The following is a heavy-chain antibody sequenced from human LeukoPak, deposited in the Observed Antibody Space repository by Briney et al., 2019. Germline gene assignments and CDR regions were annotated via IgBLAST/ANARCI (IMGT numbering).Heavy chain of an antibody. D-gene: IGHD3-10*01. CDR2: IYYSGST. Sequence: SSETLSLTCTVSGGSISSSSYYWGWIRQPPGKGLEWIGSIYYSGSTYYNPSLKSRVTISVDTSKNQFSLKLSSVTAADTAVYYCARGIWKVRGVRYWFDPWGQGTLVTVSS. V-gene: IGHV4-39*07. CDR1: GGSISSSSYY. J-gene: IGHJ5*02. CDR3: ARGIWKVRGVRYWFDP.